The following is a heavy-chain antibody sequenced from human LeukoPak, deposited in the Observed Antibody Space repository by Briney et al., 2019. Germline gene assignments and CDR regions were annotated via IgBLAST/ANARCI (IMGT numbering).Heavy chain of an antibody. Sequence: SETLSVTCTVSGASITSGGYYWNWIRPPPGKGLEWIGYIYYSRSTSYSPSLKSRLTISVDTSENQLSLKLSSVTAADTAVYYCARDGYNSGYFDYWGQGTLVTVSS. V-gene: IGHV4-30-4*01. CDR2: IYYSRST. CDR1: GASITSGGYY. D-gene: IGHD5-24*01. CDR3: ARDGYNSGYFDY. J-gene: IGHJ4*02.